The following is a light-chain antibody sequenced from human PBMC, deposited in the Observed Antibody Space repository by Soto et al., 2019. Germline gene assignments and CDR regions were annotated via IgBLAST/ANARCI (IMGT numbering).Light chain of an antibody. CDR1: TSNVGTHY. J-gene: IGLJ1*01. CDR3: AAWDDSLSALYV. Sequence: QAVVTQPPSVSGTPGQTITISCSGSTSNVGTHYVYWYQQVSGSAPKLLIYSNNQRPSGVPDRFSGSKSGTSASLAISGLRSEDEADYYCAAWDDSLSALYVLGTGTKLTVL. CDR2: SNN. V-gene: IGLV1-47*02.